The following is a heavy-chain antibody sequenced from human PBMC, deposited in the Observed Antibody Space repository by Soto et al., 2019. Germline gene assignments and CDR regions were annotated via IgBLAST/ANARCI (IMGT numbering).Heavy chain of an antibody. CDR2: IWYDGSNK. V-gene: IGHV3-33*01. CDR1: GFTFSSYG. J-gene: IGHJ3*02. D-gene: IGHD6-19*01. Sequence: QVQLVESGGGVVQPGRSLRLSCAASGFTFSSYGMHWVRQAPGKGLEWVAVIWYDGSNKYYADSVKGRFTISRDNSKNSLYMQMNVRRAEDTAVYYCARDSAVAGDDAFDIWGQGKMVTVSS. CDR3: ARDSAVAGDDAFDI.